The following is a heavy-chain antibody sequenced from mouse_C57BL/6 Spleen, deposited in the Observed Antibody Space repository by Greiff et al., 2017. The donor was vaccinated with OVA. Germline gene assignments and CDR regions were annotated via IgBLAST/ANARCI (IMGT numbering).Heavy chain of an antibody. D-gene: IGHD2-3*01. CDR3: AGHAYGGYSWFAY. Sequence: VQPQASGAELVKPGALVKLFRKAFGHTFPEHTIHRVKPRSGQGPEWIGWFYSGSGSIKYNEKFKDKATLTADKSSSTVYMELSRLTSEGSAVYFGAGHAYGGYSWFAYWGQGTLVTVSA. V-gene: IGHV1-62-2*01. CDR1: GHTFPEHT. J-gene: IGHJ3*01. CDR2: FYSGSGSI.